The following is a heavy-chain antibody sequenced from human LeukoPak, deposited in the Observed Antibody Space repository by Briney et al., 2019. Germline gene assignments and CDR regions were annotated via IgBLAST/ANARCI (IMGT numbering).Heavy chain of an antibody. Sequence: GRSLRLSCAASGFTFSSYAMHWVRQAPGKGLEWVAFIRYDGSNKYYADSVKGRFTISRDNSKDTLYLQMNSLRAEDTAVYYCAKDLGGRGVTTPYFDYWGQGTLVTVSS. CDR2: IRYDGSNK. J-gene: IGHJ4*02. CDR3: AKDLGGRGVTTPYFDY. CDR1: GFTFSSYA. V-gene: IGHV3-30*02. D-gene: IGHD4-11*01.